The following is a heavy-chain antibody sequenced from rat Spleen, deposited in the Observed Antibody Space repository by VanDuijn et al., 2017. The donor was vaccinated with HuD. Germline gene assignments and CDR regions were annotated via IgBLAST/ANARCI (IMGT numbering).Heavy chain of an antibody. J-gene: IGHJ4*01. CDR2: ISYDGLGT. CDR3: ASLQAGYVMDA. Sequence: EVQLVESGGGLVQPGNSLKLSCAASGFTFSDYAMAWVRQAPTKGLEWVAIISYDGLGTYYRDSVKGRFTISRDNAKSTLYLQMDSLRSEDTATYYCASLQAGYVMDAWGQGASVTVSS. D-gene: IGHD1-4*01. V-gene: IGHV5-29*01. CDR1: GFTFSDYA.